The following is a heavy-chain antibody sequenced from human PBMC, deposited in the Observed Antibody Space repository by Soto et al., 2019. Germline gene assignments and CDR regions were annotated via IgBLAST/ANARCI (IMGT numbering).Heavy chain of an antibody. CDR1: GGTFSSYA. Sequence: SVKVSCKASGGTFSSYAISWVRQAPGQGLEWMGGIIPIFGTANYAQKFQGRVTITADESTSTAYMELSSLRSEDTAVYYCAGACSGGSCYPHFDYWGQGTLVTVSS. CDR3: AGACSGGSCYPHFDY. J-gene: IGHJ4*02. D-gene: IGHD2-15*01. V-gene: IGHV1-69*13. CDR2: IIPIFGTA.